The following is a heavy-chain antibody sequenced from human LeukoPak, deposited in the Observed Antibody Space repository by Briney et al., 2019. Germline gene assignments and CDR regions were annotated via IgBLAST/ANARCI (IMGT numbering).Heavy chain of an antibody. D-gene: IGHD3-10*01. CDR3: AKSTYYYGSGEGSNYWYFDL. J-gene: IGHJ2*01. V-gene: IGHV1-69*13. CDR2: IIPIFGPA. CDR1: GGTFSRFA. Sequence: ASVNVSCKTSGGTFSRFAISWVRQAPGQGLEWMGGIIPIFGPANYAQKFQGRVTITADESTSTAYMELSSLRSEDTALYYCAKSTYYYGSGEGSNYWYFDLWGRGTLVTVSS.